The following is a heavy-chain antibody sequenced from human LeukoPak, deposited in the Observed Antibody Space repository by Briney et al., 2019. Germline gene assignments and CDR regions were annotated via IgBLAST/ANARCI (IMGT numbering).Heavy chain of an antibody. CDR3: AREPDGYDTNWFDP. CDR1: GGSFSGYY. V-gene: IGHV4-34*01. D-gene: IGHD5-12*01. J-gene: IGHJ5*02. CDR2: IYYSGST. Sequence: SETLSLTCAVYGGSFSGYYWSWIRQPPGKGLEWIGSIYYSGSTYYNPSLKSRVTISVDTSKNQFSLKLSSVTAADTAVYYCAREPDGYDTNWFDPWGQGTLVTVSS.